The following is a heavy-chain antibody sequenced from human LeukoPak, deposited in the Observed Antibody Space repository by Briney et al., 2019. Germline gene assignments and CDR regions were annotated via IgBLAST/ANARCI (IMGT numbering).Heavy chain of an antibody. CDR1: GFTFSSYG. CDR2: IRYDGSNK. Sequence: PGGSLRLSCAASGFTFSSYGMHWVRQAPGKGLEWVAFIRYDGSNKYYADSLKGRFTISRDNSKNTLYLQMNSPRAEDTAVYYCAKGDCSGGSCYHPTIPHDAFDIWGQGTMVTVSS. CDR3: AKGDCSGGSCYHPTIPHDAFDI. J-gene: IGHJ3*02. V-gene: IGHV3-30*02. D-gene: IGHD2-15*01.